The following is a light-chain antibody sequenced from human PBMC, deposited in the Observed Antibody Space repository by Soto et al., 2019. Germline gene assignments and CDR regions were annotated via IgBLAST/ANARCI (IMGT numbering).Light chain of an antibody. V-gene: IGLV2-8*01. Sequence: QSVLTQPPSASGSPGQSVTISCTGTSSDIGGHDYVSWYQKYPGKAPKLILYAVTQRPSGVPDRFSGSKSGNTASLTVSGLQADDEADYYCMSYAGWINWVFGGGTKLTVL. CDR2: AVT. J-gene: IGLJ3*02. CDR3: MSYAGWINWV. CDR1: SSDIGGHDY.